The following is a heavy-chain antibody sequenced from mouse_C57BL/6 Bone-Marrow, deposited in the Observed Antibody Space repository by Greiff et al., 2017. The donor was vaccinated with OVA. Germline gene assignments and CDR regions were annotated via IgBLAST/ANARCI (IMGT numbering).Heavy chain of an antibody. J-gene: IGHJ1*03. CDR1: GFSLTSYG. V-gene: IGHV2-9*01. D-gene: IGHD2-1*01. Sequence: QVQLKESGPGLVAPSQSLSITCTVSGFSLTSYGVAWVRQPPGKGLEWLGVIWGGGSTNYNSALMSRLSISKDNSKSQVFLKMTSLQTDDTAMYYCAKRHEVTTGYFDVWGTGTTVTVSS. CDR3: AKRHEVTTGYFDV. CDR2: IWGGGST.